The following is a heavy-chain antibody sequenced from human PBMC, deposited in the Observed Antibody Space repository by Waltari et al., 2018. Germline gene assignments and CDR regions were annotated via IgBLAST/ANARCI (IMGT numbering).Heavy chain of an antibody. Sequence: EVQLVASGGGLVPPGGPLRLTCSAAGCTLRSYWLSWVGQAPGKGLEWVANIKQDGSKKYYVDPLKGRFTISRNNTKNSLYLQVNSLRAEDTAVYYCARGGSSSGWFDPWGQGTLVTVSS. V-gene: IGHV3-7*01. CDR3: ARGGSSSGWFDP. D-gene: IGHD6-6*01. J-gene: IGHJ5*02. CDR2: IKQDGSKK. CDR1: GCTLRSYW.